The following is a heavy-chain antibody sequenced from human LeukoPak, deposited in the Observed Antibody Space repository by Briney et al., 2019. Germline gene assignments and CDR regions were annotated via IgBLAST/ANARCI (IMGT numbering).Heavy chain of an antibody. V-gene: IGHV4-39*01. CDR2: IYYSGST. J-gene: IGHJ5*02. CDR3: ARRRQQRAANWFDP. Sequence: SETLSLTCTVSSGSISSSSNYWGRIRQPPGKGLEWIGSIYYSGSTYYNPSLKSRVTISVDTSKNQFSLKLSSVTAADTAVYYCARRRQQRAANWFDPWGQGALVTVSS. CDR1: SGSISSSSNY. D-gene: IGHD6-13*01.